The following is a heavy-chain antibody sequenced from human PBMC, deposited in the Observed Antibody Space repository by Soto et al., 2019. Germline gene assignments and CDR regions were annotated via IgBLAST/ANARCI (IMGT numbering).Heavy chain of an antibody. Sequence: QVQLMESGGGVVRPGESLRLSCAASAFSFTNFALHWVRQAPGRGLEWVAVISFDGSNKFYVDSVKGRFTISMDNSKNPLYLQMSSLTPDDTGVYYCARQPKPPAGDYYYFGMDVWGQGNTVTVSS. J-gene: IGHJ6*02. D-gene: IGHD6-13*01. CDR3: ARQPKPPAGDYYYFGMDV. CDR2: ISFDGSNK. CDR1: AFSFTNFA. V-gene: IGHV3-30*04.